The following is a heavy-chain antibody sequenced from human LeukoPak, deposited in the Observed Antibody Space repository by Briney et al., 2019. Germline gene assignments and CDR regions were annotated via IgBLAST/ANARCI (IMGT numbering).Heavy chain of an antibody. CDR1: GFTVSSNY. CDR3: ARALGYSYGLGTY. V-gene: IGHV3-66*01. Sequence: QAGGSLRLSCAASGFTVSSNYMSWVRQAPGKGLEWVSVIYSGGSTYYADSVKGRFTISRDNSKNTLYLQTNSLRAEDTAVYYCARALGYSYGLGTYWGQGTLVTVSS. D-gene: IGHD5-18*01. J-gene: IGHJ4*02. CDR2: IYSGGST.